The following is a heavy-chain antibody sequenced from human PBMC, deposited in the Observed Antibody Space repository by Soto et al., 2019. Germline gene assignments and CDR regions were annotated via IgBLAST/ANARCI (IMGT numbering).Heavy chain of an antibody. D-gene: IGHD2-21*02. CDR1: ELTFNSYA. CDR3: AKDARDTGGNSGIDY. CDR2: IVGSGAIT. V-gene: IGHV3-23*01. J-gene: IGHJ4*02. Sequence: PGVALRLACVASELTFNSYAMSWVRQAPGMGLQRVPSIVGSGAITYYADSVKGRFTISRDNSKSTLYLQMNSLRVGDTALYYCAKDARDTGGNSGIDYWGQGTLVTVSS.